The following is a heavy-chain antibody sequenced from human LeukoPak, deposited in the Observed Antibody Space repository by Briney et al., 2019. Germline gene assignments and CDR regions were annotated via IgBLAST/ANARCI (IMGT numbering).Heavy chain of an antibody. Sequence: GGPLRLSCAASGFTFSRYSMNWVRQAPGKGLEWVSYISSSSSTIYYADSVKGRFTISRDNAKNSLYLQMNSLRAEDTAVYYCAREPPSYCGGDCYRYPLFDYWGQGTLVTVSS. D-gene: IGHD2-21*02. V-gene: IGHV3-48*01. CDR2: ISSSSSTI. J-gene: IGHJ4*02. CDR1: GFTFSRYS. CDR3: AREPPSYCGGDCYRYPLFDY.